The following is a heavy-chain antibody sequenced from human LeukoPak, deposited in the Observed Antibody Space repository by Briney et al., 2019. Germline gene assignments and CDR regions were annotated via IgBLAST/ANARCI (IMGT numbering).Heavy chain of an antibody. Sequence: GGSLRLSCAGSGFTFSHYGMHWVRQAPGKGLEWVAGIQYDGSKTYYGDSVKGRFSISRDNSRNTLYLQMSSLRAEDTAVYSCARDVDTSNHMSIFDPWGQGTLVTVST. D-gene: IGHD2-21*01. CDR2: IQYDGSKT. CDR3: ARDVDTSNHMSIFDP. J-gene: IGHJ5*02. CDR1: GFTFSHYG. V-gene: IGHV3-33*01.